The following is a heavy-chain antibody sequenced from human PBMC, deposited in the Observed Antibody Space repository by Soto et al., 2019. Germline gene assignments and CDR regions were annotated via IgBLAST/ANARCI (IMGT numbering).Heavy chain of an antibody. CDR1: VGTFSSYA. CDR3: ARDRWGEWELLRYFDS. V-gene: IGHV1-69*01. CDR2: IIPIFGTA. D-gene: IGHD1-26*01. Sequence: QVQLVPSGAEVTKPGSSVKVSCKASVGTFSSYAISWVRQAPGQGLEWMGGIIPIFGTANYAQKFQGRVTITADESTSTAYIELSSLRSEDTAVYYCARDRWGEWELLRYFDSWGKGTLVTVSS. J-gene: IGHJ4*02.